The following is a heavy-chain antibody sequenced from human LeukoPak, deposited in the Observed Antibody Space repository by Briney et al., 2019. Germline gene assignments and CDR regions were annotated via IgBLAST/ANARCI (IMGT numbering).Heavy chain of an antibody. CDR2: ISSSSSYI. D-gene: IGHD3-10*01. CDR1: GFTFSSYS. Sequence: PGGSLRLSCAASGFTFSSYSMNWVRQAPGKGLEWVSSISSSSSYIYYADSVKGRFTISRDNAKNSLYLQMNSLRAEDTAVYYCARDLWFGEFQADYWGQGTLVTVSS. V-gene: IGHV3-21*01. J-gene: IGHJ4*02. CDR3: ARDLWFGEFQADY.